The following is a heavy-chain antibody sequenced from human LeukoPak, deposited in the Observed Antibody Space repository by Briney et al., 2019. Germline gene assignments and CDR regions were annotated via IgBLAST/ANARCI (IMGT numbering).Heavy chain of an antibody. CDR1: GYTFTSYG. CDR3: ARAIAARPPDY. J-gene: IGHJ4*02. V-gene: IGHV1-18*01. CDR2: ISAYNGNT. D-gene: IGHD6-6*01. Sequence: GSVKVSCKASGYTFTSYGISWVRQAPGQGLEWMGWISAYNGNTNYAQRLQGRVTMTTDTSTSTAYMELRSLRSDDTAVYYCARAIAARPPDYWGQGTLVTVSS.